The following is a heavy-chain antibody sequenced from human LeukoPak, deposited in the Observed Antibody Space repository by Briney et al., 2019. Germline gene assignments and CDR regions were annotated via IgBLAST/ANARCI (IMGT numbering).Heavy chain of an antibody. D-gene: IGHD2-2*01. CDR2: IFGNGTT. Sequence: GGSLRLSCAASGFTVSSSYMAGGRQAPGKGLDFVSIIFGNGTTYYADSVKGRFTISRDDSKNTLNLLMSSLRTEDTAVYFCARAVGYCSSSGCPPFDSWGQGTLVTVAS. CDR1: GFTVSSSY. V-gene: IGHV3-66*01. CDR3: ARAVGYCSSSGCPPFDS. J-gene: IGHJ4*02.